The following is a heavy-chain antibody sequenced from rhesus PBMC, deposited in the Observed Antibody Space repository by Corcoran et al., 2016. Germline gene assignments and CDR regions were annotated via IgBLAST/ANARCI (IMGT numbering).Heavy chain of an antibody. Sequence: EVQLVESGGGLAKPGGSLRLSCAASGFSFSDYYMYWFRQAPGKGLVWVSRISKGRDRARGADYVKGRVSIARENAKNTLSLQMGSQRAEDTAVYYGARVLDSSGWYPLRYWGQGVLVTVSS. J-gene: IGHJ4*01. CDR3: ARVLDSSGWYPLRY. CDR2: ISKGRDRA. D-gene: IGHD6-31*01. CDR1: GFSFSDYY. V-gene: IGHV3-59*01.